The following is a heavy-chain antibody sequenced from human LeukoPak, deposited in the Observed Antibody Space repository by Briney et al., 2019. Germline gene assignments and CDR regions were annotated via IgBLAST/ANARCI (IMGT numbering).Heavy chain of an antibody. CDR3: ARLRYSSSSSRPRMLGEYNWFDP. Sequence: GESLKISCKGSGYSFTSYWIGWVRQMPGKGLEWMGIIYPGDSDTRYSPSFQGQVTISADKSISTAYLQWSSLKAPDTAMYYCARLRYSSSSSRPRMLGEYNWFDPWGQGTLVTVSS. V-gene: IGHV5-51*01. CDR1: GYSFTSYW. J-gene: IGHJ5*02. D-gene: IGHD6-6*01. CDR2: IYPGDSDT.